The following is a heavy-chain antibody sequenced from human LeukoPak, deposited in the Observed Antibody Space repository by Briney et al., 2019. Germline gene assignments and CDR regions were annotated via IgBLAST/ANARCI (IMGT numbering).Heavy chain of an antibody. CDR1: GFTFDDYA. CDR2: ISWNSGSI. D-gene: IGHD2-21*01. J-gene: IGHJ4*02. V-gene: IGHV3-9*01. CDR3: AKDGIVSPGLDY. Sequence: GRSLRLSCAASGFTFDDYAMHWVRQAPGKGLEWVSGISWNSGSIGYADSAKGRFTISRDNAKNSLYLQMNSLRAEDTALYYCAKDGIVSPGLDYWGQGTLVTVSS.